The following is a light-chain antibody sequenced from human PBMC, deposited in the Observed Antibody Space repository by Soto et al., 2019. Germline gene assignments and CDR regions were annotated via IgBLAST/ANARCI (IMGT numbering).Light chain of an antibody. V-gene: IGKV1-6*01. CDR1: QGIRND. CDR2: AAS. CDR3: LNDYNYPAT. Sequence: AIQMTQSPSSLSASVGDRVTITCRASQGIRNDLGWYQQKPGKAPKLLIYAASGLQSGVPSRFSGSGSGTAFTLHISSLQPEDFAPYSCLNDYNYPATFGQGTKVEIK. J-gene: IGKJ1*01.